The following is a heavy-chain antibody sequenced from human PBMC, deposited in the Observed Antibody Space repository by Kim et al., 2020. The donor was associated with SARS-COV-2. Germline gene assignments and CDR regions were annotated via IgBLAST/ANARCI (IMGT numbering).Heavy chain of an antibody. CDR3: ARGGNTRLRYFDWLSMGIDY. CDR2: INHSGST. CDR1: GGSFSGYY. J-gene: IGHJ4*02. V-gene: IGHV4-34*01. D-gene: IGHD3-9*01. Sequence: SETLSLTCAVYGGSFSGYYWSWIRQPPGKGLEWIGEINHSGSTNYNPSLKSRVTISVDTSKNQFSLKLSSVTAADTAVYYCARGGNTRLRYFDWLSMGIDYWGQGTLVTVSS.